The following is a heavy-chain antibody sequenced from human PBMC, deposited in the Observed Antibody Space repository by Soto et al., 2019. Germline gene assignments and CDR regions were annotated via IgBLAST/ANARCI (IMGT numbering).Heavy chain of an antibody. V-gene: IGHV1-69*13. CDR1: GGTFSSYA. CDR2: IIPIFGTA. D-gene: IGHD3-22*01. Sequence: SVKVSCKASGGTFSSYAISWVRQAPGQGLEWMGGIIPIFGTANYAQKFQGRVTITADESTSTAYMELSSLRSEDTAVYYCARGFDYYYCSGPERPFAIWGQGTMV. CDR3: ARGFDYYYCSGPERPFAI. J-gene: IGHJ3*02.